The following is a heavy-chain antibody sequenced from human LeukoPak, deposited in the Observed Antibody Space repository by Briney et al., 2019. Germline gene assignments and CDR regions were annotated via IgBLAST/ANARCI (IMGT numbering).Heavy chain of an antibody. D-gene: IGHD6-13*01. V-gene: IGHV4-30-2*01. CDR2: IYHSGST. Sequence: PSQTLSLTCAVSGGSISSGGYSWSWIRQPPGKGLEWIGYIYHSGSTYYNPSLKSRVTISVDTSKNQFSLKLSSVTAADTAVYYCARGDSSTWYSYLYWGQGTLVTVSS. J-gene: IGHJ4*02. CDR1: GGSISSGGYS. CDR3: ARGDSSTWYSYLY.